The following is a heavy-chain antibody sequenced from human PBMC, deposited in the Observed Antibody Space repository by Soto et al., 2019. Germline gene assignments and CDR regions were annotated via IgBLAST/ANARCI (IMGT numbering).Heavy chain of an antibody. V-gene: IGHV4-34*01. Sequence: SETLSLTCAVYGGSFSGYYWSWIRQPPGKGLEWIGEINHSGSTNYNPSLKSRVTISVDTSKNQFSLKLSSVTAADTAVYYCARDLMVQGPKGGGGMDVWGQGTTVTVSS. CDR3: ARDLMVQGPKGGGGMDV. D-gene: IGHD3-10*01. J-gene: IGHJ6*02. CDR2: INHSGST. CDR1: GGSFSGYY.